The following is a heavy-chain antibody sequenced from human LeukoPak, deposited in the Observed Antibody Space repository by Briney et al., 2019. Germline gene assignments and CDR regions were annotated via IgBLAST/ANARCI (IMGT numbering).Heavy chain of an antibody. CDR1: GFTFNTYS. J-gene: IGHJ1*01. V-gene: IGHV3-53*04. CDR2: IYSGGST. D-gene: IGHD3-3*02. CDR3: ARDLPLAD. Sequence: GGSLRLSCGASGFTFNTYSMHWVRQAPGKGLEWVSVIYSGGSTYYADSVKGRFTISRHNSKNTLYLQMNSLRAEDTAVYYCARDLPLADWGQGTLVTVSS.